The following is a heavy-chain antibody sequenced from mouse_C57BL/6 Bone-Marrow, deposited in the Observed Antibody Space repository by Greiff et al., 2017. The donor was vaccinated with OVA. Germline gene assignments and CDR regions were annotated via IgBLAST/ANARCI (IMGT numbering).Heavy chain of an antibody. V-gene: IGHV1-69*01. Sequence: QVQLQQPGAELVMPGASVKLSCKASGYTFTSYWMHWVKQRPGQGLEWIGEIDPSDSYTNYNQKFKGKSTLTVDKSSSTAYMQLSSLTSEDSAVYYCARDYDSFKDYWGQGTTLTVSS. CDR2: IDPSDSYT. CDR1: GYTFTSYW. J-gene: IGHJ2*01. D-gene: IGHD2-4*01. CDR3: ARDYDSFKDY.